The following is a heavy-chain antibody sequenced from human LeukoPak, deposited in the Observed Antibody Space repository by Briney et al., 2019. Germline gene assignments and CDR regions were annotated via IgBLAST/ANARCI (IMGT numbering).Heavy chain of an antibody. Sequence: PGGSLRLSCAASGFTFSSYGMHWVRQAPGKGLEWVAVISYDGSNKYYADSVKGRFTISRDNSKNTLYLQMNSLRAKDTAVYYCAKVRSSGWYQAFDYWGQGTLVTVSS. V-gene: IGHV3-30*18. CDR3: AKVRSSGWYQAFDY. CDR2: ISYDGSNK. CDR1: GFTFSSYG. D-gene: IGHD6-19*01. J-gene: IGHJ4*02.